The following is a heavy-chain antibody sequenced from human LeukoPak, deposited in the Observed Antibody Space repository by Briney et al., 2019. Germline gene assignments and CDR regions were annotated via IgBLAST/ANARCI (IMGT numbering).Heavy chain of an antibody. Sequence: GGSLRLSCAASGFTFSSYGMSWVRQAPGKGLEWVSAISGSGGSTYYADSVKGRFTISRDNSKNTLYLQMNSLRAEDTAVYYCAKDMCSSTSCGIYYFDYWGQGTLVTVSS. CDR2: ISGSGGST. CDR1: GFTFSSYG. CDR3: AKDMCSSTSCGIYYFDY. D-gene: IGHD2-2*01. V-gene: IGHV3-23*01. J-gene: IGHJ4*02.